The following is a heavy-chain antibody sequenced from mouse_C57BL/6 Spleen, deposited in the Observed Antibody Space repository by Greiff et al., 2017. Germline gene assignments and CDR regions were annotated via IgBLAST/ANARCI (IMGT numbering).Heavy chain of an antibody. CDR2: IYPGSGNT. V-gene: IGHV1-76*01. Sequence: QVQLQQSGAELVRPGASVKLSCKASGYTFTDYYINWVKPRPGQGLEWIARIYPGSGNTYYNDKFKGKATLTAEKSSSTAYMQLSSLTSEDSAFYFCARGGGCDVGYFDVWGTGTTVTVSS. CDR1: GYTFTDYY. J-gene: IGHJ1*03. CDR3: ARGGGCDVGYFDV.